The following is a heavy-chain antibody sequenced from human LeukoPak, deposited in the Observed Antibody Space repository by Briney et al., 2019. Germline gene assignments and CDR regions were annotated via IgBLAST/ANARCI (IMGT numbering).Heavy chain of an antibody. CDR2: INPSGGST. V-gene: IGHV1-46*01. CDR3: ARATNYYDSSGYWSRADAFDI. CDR1: GYTFTIYY. J-gene: IGHJ3*02. D-gene: IGHD3-22*01. Sequence: ASVTVSCKASGYTFTIYYMHWVRQAPGQGLEWMGIINPSGGSTSYAQKFQGRVTMTRDTSTSTVYMELSSLRSEDTAVYYCARATNYYDSSGYWSRADAFDIWGQGTMVTVSS.